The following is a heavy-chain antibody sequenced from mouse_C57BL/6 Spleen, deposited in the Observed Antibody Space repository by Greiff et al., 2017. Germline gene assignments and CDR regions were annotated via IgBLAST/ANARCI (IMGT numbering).Heavy chain of an antibody. Sequence: VHLVESGPGLVQPSQSLSITCTVSGFSLTSYGVHWVRQPPGKGLEWLGVIWSGGSTDYNAAFISRLSISKDNSKSQVFFKMNSLQADDTAIYYCAKKRSNWEAMDYWGQGTSVTVSS. CDR2: IWSGGST. D-gene: IGHD4-1*01. CDR3: AKKRSNWEAMDY. J-gene: IGHJ4*01. CDR1: GFSLTSYG. V-gene: IGHV2-4*01.